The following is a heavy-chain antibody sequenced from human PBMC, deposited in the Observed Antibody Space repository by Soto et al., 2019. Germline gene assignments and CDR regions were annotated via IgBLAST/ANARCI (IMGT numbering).Heavy chain of an antibody. V-gene: IGHV3-30-3*01. CDR3: ARGLRYYSFWTGVDV. D-gene: IGHD3-3*01. J-gene: IGHJ6*02. Sequence: QVQLVESGGGVVQPGRSLRLSCAASGFTFSSSAMHWVRQAPGKGLEWVAVTSYDGSNKYHADSVKGRFTISRDNSNNTLYLQMNSLRAEDTAVDYCARGLRYYSFWTGVDVWGQGTTVTVSS. CDR2: TSYDGSNK. CDR1: GFTFSSSA.